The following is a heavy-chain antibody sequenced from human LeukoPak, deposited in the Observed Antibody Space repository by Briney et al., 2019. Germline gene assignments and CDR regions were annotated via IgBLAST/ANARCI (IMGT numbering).Heavy chain of an antibody. CDR3: ARDGCGGSCFHYYYYYMDV. Sequence: SETLSLTCTVSSGSISSSNYYWSWIRQPAGKGLEWIGRISTIGSTNYNPSLNSRVTISIDTSKNQFSLKLSSVTAADTAVYYCARDGCGGSCFHYYYYYMDVWGQGTLVTVSS. CDR1: SGSISSSNYY. CDR2: ISTIGST. V-gene: IGHV4-61*02. J-gene: IGHJ6*03. D-gene: IGHD2-15*01.